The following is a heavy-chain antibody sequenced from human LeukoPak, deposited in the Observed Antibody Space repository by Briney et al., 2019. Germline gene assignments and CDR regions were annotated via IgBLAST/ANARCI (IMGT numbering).Heavy chain of an antibody. Sequence: GGSLRLSCATSGFTFSYYGIHWVRQAPGKGLEWVAVMWSDGIRKYCTDSVKGRFTVSRDTSKNTQYLEMSSLRVEDTAVYYCTRDADTSGHYDIFDIWGQGTMVTVSS. V-gene: IGHV3-33*01. D-gene: IGHD6-19*01. J-gene: IGHJ3*02. CDR1: GFTFSYYG. CDR3: TRDADTSGHYDIFDI. CDR2: MWSDGIRK.